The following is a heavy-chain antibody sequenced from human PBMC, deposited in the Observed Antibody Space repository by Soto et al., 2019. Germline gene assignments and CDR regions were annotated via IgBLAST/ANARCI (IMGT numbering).Heavy chain of an antibody. CDR2: ISGSGGST. D-gene: IGHD5-18*01. J-gene: IGHJ5*02. V-gene: IGHV3-23*01. CDR3: AKDRGDNGYSYGLGVNWFDP. CDR1: GFTFSSYV. Sequence: EVQLLESGGGLVQPGGSLRLSCAASGFTFSSYVMSWVRQAPGKGLEWVSAISGSGGSTYYADSVKGRFTISRDNSKNTLYLQMNSLRAEDTAVYYCAKDRGDNGYSYGLGVNWFDPWGQGTLVTVSS.